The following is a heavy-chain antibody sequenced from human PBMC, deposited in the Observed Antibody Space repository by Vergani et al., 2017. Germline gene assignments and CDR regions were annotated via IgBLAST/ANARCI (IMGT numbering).Heavy chain of an antibody. CDR2: INHSGST. J-gene: IGHJ6*02. CDR3: AKDVYSSGWYWYGMDV. Sequence: QVQLQQWGAGLLKPSETLSLTCAVYGGSFSGYYWSWIRQPPGKGLEWIGEINHSGSTNYNPSLKSRVTISVDTSKNQFSLKLSSVTAADTAVYYCAKDVYSSGWYWYGMDVWGQGTTVTVSS. CDR1: GGSFSGYY. D-gene: IGHD6-19*01. V-gene: IGHV4-34*01.